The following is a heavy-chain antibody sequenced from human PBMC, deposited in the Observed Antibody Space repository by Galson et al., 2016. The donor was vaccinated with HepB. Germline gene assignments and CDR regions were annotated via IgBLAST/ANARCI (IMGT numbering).Heavy chain of an antibody. J-gene: IGHJ4*02. D-gene: IGHD3-22*01. Sequence: SLRLSCAASEFTFTSYAMSWVRQAPGKGLEWVSAINGGGGFTYYADSVKGRFTISRDNSKNTVYLQMNSLRAEDTAVYYCAKYRDHSSGYYPLDYWGQGTLFTVSS. CDR2: INGGGGFT. CDR1: EFTFTSYA. V-gene: IGHV3-23*01. CDR3: AKYRDHSSGYYPLDY.